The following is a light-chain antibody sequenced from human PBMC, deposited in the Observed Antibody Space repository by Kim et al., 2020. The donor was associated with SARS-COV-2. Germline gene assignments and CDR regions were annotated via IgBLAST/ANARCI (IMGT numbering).Light chain of an antibody. J-gene: IGKJ2*01. CDR1: QTIATF. Sequence: DIQMTQSPSSLPASVGDRVTITCRASQTIATFLNWYQQKPGRAPKLLIYAASTLQGGVPSRFSGSGSGTDFTLTISNLQPEDFATYYCQQSYTTPNTFGQGTKLEI. CDR2: AAS. CDR3: QQSYTTPNT. V-gene: IGKV1-39*01.